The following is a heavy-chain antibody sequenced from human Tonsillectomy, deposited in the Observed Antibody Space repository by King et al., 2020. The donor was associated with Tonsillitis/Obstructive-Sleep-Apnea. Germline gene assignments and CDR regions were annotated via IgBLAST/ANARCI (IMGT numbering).Heavy chain of an antibody. CDR3: ASITPSSSWLSYYYSMHV. J-gene: IGHJ6*03. D-gene: IGHD6-13*01. V-gene: IGHV4-34*01. CDR1: GGSFSGYY. Sequence: VQLPQWGAGLLKPSETLSLTCAVYGGSFSGYYWSWIRQPPGKGMEWIGEINHSGSTNYNPSLKSRVTISVDTSKNQFSLKLSSVTAADTAVYYCASITPSSSWLSYYYSMHVWGKETAVTVSS. CDR2: INHSGST.